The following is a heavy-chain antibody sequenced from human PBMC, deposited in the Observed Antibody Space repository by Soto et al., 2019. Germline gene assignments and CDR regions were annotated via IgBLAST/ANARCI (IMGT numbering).Heavy chain of an antibody. CDR1: GGSISSSNW. J-gene: IGHJ4*02. CDR2: IYHSGST. CDR3: ARDSGWYGNRAD. D-gene: IGHD6-19*01. V-gene: IGHV4-4*02. Sequence: SETLSLTYSVSGGSISSSNWWSLVRQPPGQGLEWIGEIYHSGSTNYNPSLKSRVTISVDRSKNQFSLKLSSVTAADTAVDYCARDSGWYGNRADWGQGTMVT.